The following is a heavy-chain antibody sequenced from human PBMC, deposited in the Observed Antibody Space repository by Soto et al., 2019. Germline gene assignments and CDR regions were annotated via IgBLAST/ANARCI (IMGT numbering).Heavy chain of an antibody. CDR2: ISAYNGNT. Sequence: QVQLVQSGAEVKKPGASVKVSCKASGYTFTSYGISWVRQAPGQGLEWMGWISAYNGNTNYAQKLQGRVTMTTDTSTSTAYRELRSLSSDDTAVYYCARDLLWSPIVVVVAATRGDAFDIWGQGTMVTVSS. CDR1: GYTFTSYG. J-gene: IGHJ3*02. V-gene: IGHV1-18*01. CDR3: ARDLLWSPIVVVVAATRGDAFDI. D-gene: IGHD2-15*01.